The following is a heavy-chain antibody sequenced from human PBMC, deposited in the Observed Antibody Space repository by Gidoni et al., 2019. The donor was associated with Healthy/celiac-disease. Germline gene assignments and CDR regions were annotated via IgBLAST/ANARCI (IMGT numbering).Heavy chain of an antibody. CDR2: IYYSGST. D-gene: IGHD5-18*01. J-gene: IGHJ2*01. V-gene: IGHV4-59*01. Sequence: QVQLQESGPGLVKPSETLSLTCTVSGGSISSYYWSWIRQPPGKGLEWIGYIYYSGSTNYNPSLKSRVTISVDTSKNQFSLKLSSVTAADTAVYYCARDSGYSYGDSSYWYFDLWGRGTLVTVSS. CDR3: ARDSGYSYGDSSYWYFDL. CDR1: GGSISSYY.